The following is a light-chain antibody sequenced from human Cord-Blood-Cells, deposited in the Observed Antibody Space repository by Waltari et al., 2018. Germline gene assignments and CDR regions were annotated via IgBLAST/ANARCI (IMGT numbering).Light chain of an antibody. Sequence: DIVTIQSPDSLAVSLGERATIKCKSRQSVLYSSNNKNYLAWYQQKPGQPPKLLNYWSSTREFGVPDRFSGSGSGTDCTLSICSLQAEDVAVYYCQQYYSTPPWTFGQWTKVEIK. CDR1: QSVLYSSNNKNY. V-gene: IGKV4-1*01. CDR2: WSS. J-gene: IGKJ1*01. CDR3: QQYYSTPPWT.